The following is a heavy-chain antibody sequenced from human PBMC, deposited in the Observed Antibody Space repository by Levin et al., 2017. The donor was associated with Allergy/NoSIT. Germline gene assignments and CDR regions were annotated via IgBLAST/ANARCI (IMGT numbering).Heavy chain of an antibody. CDR2: IHHSGIA. CDR3: ARNGGSGNCY. J-gene: IGHJ4*02. D-gene: IGHD3-10*01. V-gene: IGHV4-4*02. CDR1: GASISSNDW. Sequence: HSQTLSLTCTVSGASISSNDWWNWVRQPPGKGLEWIGEIHHSGIAHYKPSLKSRVSISLDKSKNQFSLRLNSVTAADTAVYYCARNGGSGNCYWGQGTLVTVSA.